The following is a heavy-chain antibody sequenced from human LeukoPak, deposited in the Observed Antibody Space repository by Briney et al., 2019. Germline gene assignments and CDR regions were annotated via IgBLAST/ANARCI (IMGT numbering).Heavy chain of an antibody. Sequence: PGRSLRLSCAASGFTFSSYGMHWVRQAPGKGLEWVAVISYDGSNKYYADSVKGQFTISRDNSKNTLYLQMNSLRAEDTAVYYCAKDVSSWYDFGYYYYGMDVWGQGTTVTVSS. D-gene: IGHD6-13*01. CDR2: ISYDGSNK. CDR3: AKDVSSWYDFGYYYYGMDV. J-gene: IGHJ6*02. CDR1: GFTFSSYG. V-gene: IGHV3-30*18.